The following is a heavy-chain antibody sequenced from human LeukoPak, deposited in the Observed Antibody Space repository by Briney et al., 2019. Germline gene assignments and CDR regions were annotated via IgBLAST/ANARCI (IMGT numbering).Heavy chain of an antibody. J-gene: IGHJ5*02. V-gene: IGHV1-69*04. D-gene: IGHD2-2*01. Sequence: SVKVSSKASAGTCSSYAISWVRQAPGQGLEWMGRIVSIFGIANYAQKFQGRVTITADKSTSTAYMELRSLRSEDTAVYYCARMCPDIVVVPAAAPSYWFDPWGQGTLVTVSS. CDR3: ARMCPDIVVVPAAAPSYWFDP. CDR2: IVSIFGIA. CDR1: AGTCSSYA.